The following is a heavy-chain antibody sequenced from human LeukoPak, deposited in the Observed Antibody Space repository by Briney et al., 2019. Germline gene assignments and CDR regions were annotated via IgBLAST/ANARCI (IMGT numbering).Heavy chain of an antibody. V-gene: IGHV4-59*01. D-gene: IGHD4-23*01. Sequence: SETLSLTCTVSGGSTSSYYWSWIRQPPGKGLEWIGYIYYSGSTNYNPSLKSRVTISVDTSKNQFSLKLSSVTAADTAVYYCAREGTTVVTPSHAFDIWGQGTMVTVSS. J-gene: IGHJ3*02. CDR2: IYYSGST. CDR3: AREGTTVVTPSHAFDI. CDR1: GGSTSSYY.